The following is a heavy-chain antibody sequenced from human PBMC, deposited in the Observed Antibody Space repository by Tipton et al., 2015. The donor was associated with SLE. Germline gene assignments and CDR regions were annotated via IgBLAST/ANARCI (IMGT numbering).Heavy chain of an antibody. CDR1: GGSITNYY. CDR2: IYSSGTT. Sequence: TLSLTCTVSGGSITNYYWSWIRQPPGKGPECIGYIYSSGTTNYNPSLKSRVTISTDTSKKQFFLNLSTVTAADTAVFYCARGPTRYYFDYWGQGTVVTVSS. V-gene: IGHV4-59*01. CDR3: ARGPTRYYFDY. J-gene: IGHJ4*02.